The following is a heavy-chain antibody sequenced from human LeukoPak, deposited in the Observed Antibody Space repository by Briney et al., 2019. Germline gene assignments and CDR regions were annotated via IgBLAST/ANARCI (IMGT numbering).Heavy chain of an antibody. Sequence: GASVKVSCKASGYIFTSYAMNWVRQAPGQGLEWMGWINPNSGGTKYAQKFQGRVTMTRDTSINTAYMEVSRLRSDDTAVYYCARVFGRQLPDYWGQGTLVTVSS. CDR1: GYIFTSYA. J-gene: IGHJ4*02. V-gene: IGHV1-2*02. D-gene: IGHD1-26*01. CDR2: INPNSGGT. CDR3: ARVFGRQLPDY.